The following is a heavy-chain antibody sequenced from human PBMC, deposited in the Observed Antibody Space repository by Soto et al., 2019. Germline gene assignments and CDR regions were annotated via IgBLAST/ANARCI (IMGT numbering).Heavy chain of an antibody. CDR1: GYTFTGYY. V-gene: IGHV1-2*02. Sequence: ASVRVSCKASGYTFTGYYMHWVRQAPGQGLEWMGWINPNSGGTNYAQKFQGRVTMTRDTSISTAYMELSRLRSDDTAVYYCARDLLSRRGYSGYPLAFWGQGTLVTVSS. D-gene: IGHD5-12*01. CDR2: INPNSGGT. J-gene: IGHJ4*02. CDR3: ARDLLSRRGYSGYPLAF.